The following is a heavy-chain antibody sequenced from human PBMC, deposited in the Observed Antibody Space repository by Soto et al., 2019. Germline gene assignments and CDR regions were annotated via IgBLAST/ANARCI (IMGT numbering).Heavy chain of an antibody. CDR3: VKDSSPGGYFDS. D-gene: IGHD2-15*01. Sequence: QVQLVESGGGVVHPGRSLRLSCAVSGFTFRNFGMHWVRQARGKGLEWVAVISYDGSEKYYAESVKGRFTVFRDNYKNTLSLQMNSLRSDDTAVYYCVKDSSPGGYFDSWGQGTLVTVSS. V-gene: IGHV3-30*18. CDR1: GFTFRNFG. CDR2: ISYDGSEK. J-gene: IGHJ4*02.